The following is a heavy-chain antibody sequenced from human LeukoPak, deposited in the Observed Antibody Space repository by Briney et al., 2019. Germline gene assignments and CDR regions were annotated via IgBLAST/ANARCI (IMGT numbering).Heavy chain of an antibody. CDR3: ASIDYYDSSGPEGY. Sequence: SETLSLTCTVSGVSISSGVYYWSWIRQPAGKGLEWIGEINHSGSTNYNPSLKSRVTISVDTSKNQFSLKLSSVTAADTAVYYCASIDYYDSSGPEGYWGQGTLVTVSS. J-gene: IGHJ4*02. V-gene: IGHV4-61*10. D-gene: IGHD3-22*01. CDR1: GVSISSGVYY. CDR2: INHSGST.